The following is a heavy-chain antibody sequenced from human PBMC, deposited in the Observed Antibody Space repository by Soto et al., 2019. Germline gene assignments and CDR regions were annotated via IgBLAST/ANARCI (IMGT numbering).Heavy chain of an antibody. CDR1: GYTFTSYG. Sequence: ASVKVSCKGSGYTFTSYGITWVRQAPGQGLEWMGWISAHNGNTDYAQKLQGRVTVTRDTSTSTAYMELRSLRSDDTAVYYCARGRYGDYWGQGALVPSPQ. V-gene: IGHV1-18*01. CDR3: ARGRYGDY. J-gene: IGHJ4*02. D-gene: IGHD1-1*01. CDR2: ISAHNGNT.